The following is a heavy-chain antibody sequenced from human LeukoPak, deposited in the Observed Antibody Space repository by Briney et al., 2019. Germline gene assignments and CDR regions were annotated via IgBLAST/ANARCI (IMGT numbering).Heavy chain of an antibody. V-gene: IGHV4-59*08. CDR1: GGSISSYY. CDR3: ARGIRAAAFDY. D-gene: IGHD2-15*01. Sequence: PSETLSPTCTVSGGSISSYYWSWIRQPPGKGLEWIGYIYYSGSTNYNPSLKSRVTILVDTSKNQFSLKLSSVTAADTAVYYCARGIRAAAFDYWGQGTLVTVSS. CDR2: IYYSGST. J-gene: IGHJ4*02.